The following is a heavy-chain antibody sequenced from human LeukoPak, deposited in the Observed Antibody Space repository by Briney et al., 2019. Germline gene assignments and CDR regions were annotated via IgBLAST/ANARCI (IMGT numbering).Heavy chain of an antibody. CDR3: ARDLGYSSTFLAFDI. Sequence: SQTLSLTCDISGDSVSSNSAAWNWIRQSPSRGLEWLGRTYCRSKWFDDYAESVKSRITINPDTSKNQFSLQLNSVTPEDTAVYYCARDLGYSSTFLAFDIWGQGTMVTVSS. CDR1: GDSVSSNSAA. J-gene: IGHJ3*02. V-gene: IGHV6-1*01. D-gene: IGHD6-13*01. CDR2: TYCRSKWFD.